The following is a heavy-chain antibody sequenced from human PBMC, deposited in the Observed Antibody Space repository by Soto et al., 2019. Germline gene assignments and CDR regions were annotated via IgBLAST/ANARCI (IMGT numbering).Heavy chain of an antibody. D-gene: IGHD2-2*02. Sequence: SETLSLTCTVSGVSVSTNTQYWGWIRQSPGKGLEWIGEINHSGSTNYNTSLKSRVTISVDTSKNQFSLKLSSVTAADTAVYYCARGRYCSSTSCYRGYYYYGMDVWGQGTTVTVS. CDR1: GVSVSTNTQY. CDR2: INHSGST. CDR3: ARGRYCSSTSCYRGYYYYGMDV. J-gene: IGHJ6*02. V-gene: IGHV4-39*07.